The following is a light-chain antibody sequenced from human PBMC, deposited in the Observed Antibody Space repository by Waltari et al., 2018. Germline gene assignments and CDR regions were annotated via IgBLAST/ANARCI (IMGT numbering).Light chain of an antibody. CDR2: ENN. J-gene: IGLJ2*01. CDR1: SSNIGGYD. CDR3: EAWDNSLNGIL. Sequence: QSVLTQPPSVSGYPGQRVTISCTGSSSNIGGYDVHWYQQLPGTAPKLLIFENNRRPLGVSDRFSVSKSATSASLTITGLQSEDEAEYYCEAWDNSLNGILFGGGTRLTVL. V-gene: IGLV1-44*01.